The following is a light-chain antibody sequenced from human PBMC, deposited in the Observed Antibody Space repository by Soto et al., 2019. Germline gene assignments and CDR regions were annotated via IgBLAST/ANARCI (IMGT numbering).Light chain of an antibody. CDR1: QSVSNH. V-gene: IGKV3-15*01. J-gene: IGKJ4*01. Sequence: ETVMTQSPATLSVSPGERATLSCRASQSVSNHLAWYRHKPGQAPRLLIYGASTRAPGIPARFSGSGSGTGFTLTISSLQSEDFALYYCQQYNNLPLTFAEGNKVEIK. CDR2: GAS. CDR3: QQYNNLPLT.